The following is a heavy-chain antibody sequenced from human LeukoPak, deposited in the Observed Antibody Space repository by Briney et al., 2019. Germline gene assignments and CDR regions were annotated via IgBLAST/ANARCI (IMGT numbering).Heavy chain of an antibody. V-gene: IGHV4-39*01. Sequence: SETLSLTCTVSRGSISSSSYYWGWIRQPPGKGLEWIGSIYYSGSTYYNPSLKSRVTISVDTSKNQFSLKLSSVTAADTAVYYCASLSIVATTIDYWGQGTLVTVSS. CDR1: RGSISSSSYY. J-gene: IGHJ4*02. CDR2: IYYSGST. D-gene: IGHD5-12*01. CDR3: ASLSIVATTIDY.